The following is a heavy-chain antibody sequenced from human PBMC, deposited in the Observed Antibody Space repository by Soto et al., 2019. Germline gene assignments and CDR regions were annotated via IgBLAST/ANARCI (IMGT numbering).Heavy chain of an antibody. CDR3: ARDPTCNSGRDAFDI. D-gene: IGHD7-27*01. Sequence: EVQLVESGGGLVQPGGSLRLSCAASGFTVSSNYMSWVRQAPGKGLEWVSVIYSGGSTYYADSVKGRFTISRHNSKNTLYLQMNSLRAEDTAVYYCARDPTCNSGRDAFDIWGQGTMVTVSS. CDR2: IYSGGST. J-gene: IGHJ3*02. CDR1: GFTVSSNY. V-gene: IGHV3-53*04.